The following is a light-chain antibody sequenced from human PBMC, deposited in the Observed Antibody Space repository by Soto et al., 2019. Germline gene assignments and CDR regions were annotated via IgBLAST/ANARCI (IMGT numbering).Light chain of an antibody. CDR1: QSVSSSY. CDR3: QQYGSSST. CDR2: GAS. V-gene: IGKV3-20*01. Sequence: EMVLTQPPCTLSLSPGERATLSCRASQSVSSSYLACYQQKPGQAPRLLIYGASSRATGIPDRFSGSGSGTDFTLTISRLEPEDFAVYYCQQYGSSSTFGQGTRLETK. J-gene: IGKJ5*01.